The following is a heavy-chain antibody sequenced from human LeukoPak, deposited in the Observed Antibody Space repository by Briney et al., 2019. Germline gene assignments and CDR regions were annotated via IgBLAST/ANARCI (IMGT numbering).Heavy chain of an antibody. V-gene: IGHV3-7*01. CDR3: ARELAVAGTVYYYYYGMDV. J-gene: IGHJ6*02. CDR1: GFTLSSYW. D-gene: IGHD6-19*01. CDR2: IKQDGSEK. Sequence: GGSQRLSCAASGFTLSSYWMSWVRQAPGKGLEWVANIKQDGSEKYCVDSVKGRFTISRDNAKNSLYLQMNSLRAEDTAVHYCARELAVAGTVYYYYYGMDVWGQGTTVTVSS.